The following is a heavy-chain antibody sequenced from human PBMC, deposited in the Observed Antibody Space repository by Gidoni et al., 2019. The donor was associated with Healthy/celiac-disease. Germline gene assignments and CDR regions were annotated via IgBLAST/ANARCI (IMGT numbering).Heavy chain of an antibody. D-gene: IGHD3-22*01. Sequence: EVQLVESGGGLVKPGGSLRLSCAVSGFTFSSHSMNWVCQAPGKGLEWVSSISSSSSYIYYADSGKDRFTVSRDNAKNSLYLQMNRLRAEDTAVDYCARDYYGSSGYYPPYYYYGMDVWGQGTTVTVSS. V-gene: IGHV3-21*01. CDR1: GFTFSSHS. CDR3: ARDYYGSSGYYPPYYYYGMDV. CDR2: ISSSSSYI. J-gene: IGHJ6*02.